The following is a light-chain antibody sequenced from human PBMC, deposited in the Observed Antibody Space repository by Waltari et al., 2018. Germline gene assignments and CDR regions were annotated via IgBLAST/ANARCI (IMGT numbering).Light chain of an antibody. V-gene: IGLV1-51*01. CDR3: ATCDNTLRDVV. J-gene: IGLJ2*01. Sequence: QSVLTQPPSVSAAPGQKVTIPCSGSSSNIGNYYVSWYHHLPGAAPKLLIYDNNKRPSGIPDRFSASKSGTSATLDITGLQIGDEADYYCATCDNTLRDVVFGGGTKLTVL. CDR2: DNN. CDR1: SSNIGNYY.